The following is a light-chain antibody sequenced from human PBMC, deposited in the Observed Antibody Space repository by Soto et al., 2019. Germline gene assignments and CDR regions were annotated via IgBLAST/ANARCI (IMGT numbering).Light chain of an antibody. CDR2: DAS. V-gene: IGKV1-5*01. Sequence: DIQMTQSPSTLSSSVGDRVIITCRASQSITTWLAWYQQKPGKAPKLLIYDASSLESGVPSRFSVIGFGTEFTLTISSLQPDDFSTYYCHQYDSYSLTFGQGTMVEIK. CDR1: QSITTW. J-gene: IGKJ1*01. CDR3: HQYDSYSLT.